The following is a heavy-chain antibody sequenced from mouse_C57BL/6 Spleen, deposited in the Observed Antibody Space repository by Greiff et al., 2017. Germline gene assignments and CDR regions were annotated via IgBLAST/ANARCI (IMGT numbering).Heavy chain of an antibody. CDR2: IYPRSGNT. V-gene: IGHV1-81*01. Sequence: QVQLQQSGAELARPGASVKLSCKASGYTFTSYGISWVKQRPGQGLEWIGEIYPRSGNTYYNEKFKGKATLTADKSSSTAYMELRSLTSEDSAVYFCARSTTVVAEGYWYFDVWGTGTTVTVSS. CDR3: ARSTTVVAEGYWYFDV. D-gene: IGHD1-1*01. J-gene: IGHJ1*03. CDR1: GYTFTSYG.